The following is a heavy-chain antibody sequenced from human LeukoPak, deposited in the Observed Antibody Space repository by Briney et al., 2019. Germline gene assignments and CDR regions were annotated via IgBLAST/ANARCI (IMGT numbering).Heavy chain of an antibody. CDR1: GFTFDDYA. CDR2: ISWDGGST. D-gene: IGHD6-13*01. CDR3: AKDIGIAAAGPLDY. V-gene: IGHV3-43D*03. J-gene: IGHJ4*02. Sequence: PGGSLRLSCAASGFTFDDYAMHWVRQAPGKGLEWVSLISWDGGSTYYADSVKGRFTISRDNSKNSLYLQMNSLRAEDTALYYCAKDIGIAAAGPLDYWGQGTLVTVSS.